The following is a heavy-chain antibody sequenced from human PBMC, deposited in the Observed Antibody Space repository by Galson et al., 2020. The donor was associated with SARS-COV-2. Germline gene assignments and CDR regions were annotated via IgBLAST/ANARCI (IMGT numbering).Heavy chain of an antibody. J-gene: IGHJ4*02. V-gene: IGHV4-31*03. CDR3: ATGVCSGGSCYGGGYYFDY. D-gene: IGHD2-15*01. Sequence: SQTLSLTCSVSGSSISSDGYNWSWIRQRPGKGLEWIGYIYYSGSTSYNPSLKSRVTISLDTSKNQFSLKLSSVTAADTAAYYCATGVCSGGSCYGGGYYFDYWGQGTLVTVSS. CDR2: IYYSGST. CDR1: GSSISSDGYN.